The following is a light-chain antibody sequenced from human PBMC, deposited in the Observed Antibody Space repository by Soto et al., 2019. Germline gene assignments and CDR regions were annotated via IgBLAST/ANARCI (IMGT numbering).Light chain of an antibody. CDR1: QSISSW. CDR2: DAS. CDR3: QQYNSYSWT. Sequence: DIQRTQSPSTLSASVEDRDTIACRASQSISSWLAWYQQKPGKAPKLLIYDASSLESGVPSRFSGSGSGTEFTLTISSLQPDDFATYYCQQYNSYSWTLGQGTKVDIK. V-gene: IGKV1-5*01. J-gene: IGKJ1*01.